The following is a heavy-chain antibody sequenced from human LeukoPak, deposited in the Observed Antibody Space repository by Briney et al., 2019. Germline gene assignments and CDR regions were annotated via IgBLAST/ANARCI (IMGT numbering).Heavy chain of an antibody. D-gene: IGHD5-12*01. CDR1: GXXXXXXG. CDR3: AREDSGYDFEY. V-gene: IGHV3-30*03. CDR2: IAYDGSIK. J-gene: IGHJ4*02. Sequence: GGSLRLSCAAXGXXXXXXGXXXXXXAXGXXLXXVXVIAYDGSIKYYADSVKGRFTISRDNSKNTLFLQVNSLSGEDTAVYYCAREDSGYDFEYWGQGTLVTVSS.